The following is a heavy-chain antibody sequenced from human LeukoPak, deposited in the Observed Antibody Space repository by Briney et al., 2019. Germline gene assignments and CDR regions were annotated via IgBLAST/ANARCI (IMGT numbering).Heavy chain of an antibody. V-gene: IGHV1-18*01. CDR3: ARRKEKRRYGFWSGYYEDWFDP. CDR2: ISAYNGNT. J-gene: IGHJ5*02. D-gene: IGHD3-3*01. Sequence: GASVKVSCKASGYTFTSYGISWVRQAPGQGLEWMGWISAYNGNTNYAQKLQGRVTMTTDTSTSTAYMELRSLRSDDTAVYYCARRKEKRRYGFWSGYYEDWFDPWGQGTLVTVSS. CDR1: GYTFTSYG.